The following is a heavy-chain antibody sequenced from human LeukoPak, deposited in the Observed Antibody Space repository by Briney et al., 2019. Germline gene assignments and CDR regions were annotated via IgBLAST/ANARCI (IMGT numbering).Heavy chain of an antibody. CDR1: GYTFTSYY. D-gene: IGHD2/OR15-2a*01. V-gene: IGHV1-46*01. J-gene: IGHJ5*02. CDR2: INPSGGST. CDR3: ARGISVLENWFDP. Sequence: ASVKVSCKASGYTFTSYYMHWVRQAPGQGLEWMGIINPSGGSTGYAQKFQGRVTMTRDTSTSTVYMELSSLRSEDTPVYFCARGISVLENWFDPWGQGTLVTVSS.